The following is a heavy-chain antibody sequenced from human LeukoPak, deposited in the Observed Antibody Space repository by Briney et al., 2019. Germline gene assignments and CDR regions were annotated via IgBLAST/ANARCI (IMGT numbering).Heavy chain of an antibody. V-gene: IGHV1-18*01. J-gene: IGHJ4*02. D-gene: IGHD6-19*01. CDR3: ARDRISSSGWLPPFFDY. Sequence: ASVKVSCKASGYTFTSYGISWVRQAPGQGLEWMGWISAYNGNTNYAQKLQGRVTMTTDTSTSTAYMELRSLRSDDTAVYYCARDRISSSGWLPPFFDYWGQGTLVTVSS. CDR2: ISAYNGNT. CDR1: GYTFTSYG.